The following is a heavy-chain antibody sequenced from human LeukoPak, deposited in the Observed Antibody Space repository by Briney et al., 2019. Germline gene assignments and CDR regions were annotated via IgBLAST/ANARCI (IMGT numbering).Heavy chain of an antibody. J-gene: IGHJ4*02. CDR1: GFTFSRHA. Sequence: GSLRLSCAASGFTFSRHAMSWVRQAPGRGLEWVSTIDRSGDDTYYRDSVKGRFTISRDNSKSTLYLQMYSLRAEDTAIYYCAKGGDELDYWGQGTLVTVSS. D-gene: IGHD7-27*01. V-gene: IGHV3-23*01. CDR3: AKGGDELDY. CDR2: IDRSGDDT.